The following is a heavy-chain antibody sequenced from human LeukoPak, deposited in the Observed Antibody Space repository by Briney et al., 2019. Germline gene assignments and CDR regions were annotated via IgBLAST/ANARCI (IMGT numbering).Heavy chain of an antibody. CDR3: AKVSSGWFSPNFDY. J-gene: IGHJ4*02. D-gene: IGHD6-19*01. Sequence: GGSLRLSCAASGFTFDDYGMSWVRQAPGKGLEWVSATSGSGGSTYYADSVKGRFTISRDNSKNTLYLQMNSLRAEDTAVYYCAKVSSGWFSPNFDYWGQGTLVTVSS. CDR1: GFTFDDYG. CDR2: TSGSGGST. V-gene: IGHV3-23*01.